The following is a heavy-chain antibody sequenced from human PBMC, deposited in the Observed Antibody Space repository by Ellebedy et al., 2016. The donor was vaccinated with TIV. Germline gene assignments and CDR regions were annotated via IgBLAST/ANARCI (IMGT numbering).Heavy chain of an antibody. Sequence: GESLKISCAASGFTFSSYGMHWVRQAPGKGPEWVAVIWYDGINKYYADSVKGRFTISRDNSKNTLYLQMNSLRAEDTAVYYCARDLDYSNYVFDYWGHGTLLTVS. D-gene: IGHD4-11*01. V-gene: IGHV3-33*08. J-gene: IGHJ4*01. CDR1: GFTFSSYG. CDR3: ARDLDYSNYVFDY. CDR2: IWYDGINK.